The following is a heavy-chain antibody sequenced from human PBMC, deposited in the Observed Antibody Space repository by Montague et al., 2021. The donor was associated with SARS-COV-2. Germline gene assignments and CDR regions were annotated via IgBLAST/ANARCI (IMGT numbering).Heavy chain of an antibody. CDR3: ARGPRITMIVVVITDIWFDP. CDR2: INHSGST. J-gene: IGHJ5*02. D-gene: IGHD3-22*01. V-gene: IGHV4-34*01. CDR1: GGSVSDYY. Sequence: ETLSLTSAVYGGSVSDYYWSWIRQPPGKGLEWIGEINHSGSTNYNTSLKSRVTTSVDTSKNPFSLKLTSVTAADTAVYYCARGPRITMIVVVITDIWFDPWGQGTLVTVSS.